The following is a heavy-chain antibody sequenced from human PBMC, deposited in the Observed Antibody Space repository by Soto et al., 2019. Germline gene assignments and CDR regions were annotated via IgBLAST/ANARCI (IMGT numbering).Heavy chain of an antibody. CDR1: GGSVSSGSYY. Sequence: PSETLSLTCTVSGGSVSSGSYYWSWIRQPPGKGLEWIGYIYYSGSTNYNPSLKSRVTISVDTSKNQFSLKLSSVTAADTAVYYCARDREAAAGLYYYYYMDVWGKGTTVTVSS. D-gene: IGHD6-13*01. J-gene: IGHJ6*03. CDR3: ARDREAAAGLYYYYYMDV. V-gene: IGHV4-61*01. CDR2: IYYSGST.